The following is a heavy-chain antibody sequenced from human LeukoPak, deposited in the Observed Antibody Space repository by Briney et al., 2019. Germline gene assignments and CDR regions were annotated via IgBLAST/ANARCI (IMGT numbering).Heavy chain of an antibody. CDR3: AKEWGVNVDQVQPYYFDS. CDR1: GFTLSRCA. CDR2: IRGSSGSV. Sequence: PGGSLRLSCAVSGFTLSRCAMSWVRQPPGKGLEWVSAIRGSSGSVYYADSVKGRVTISRDNSKSILYLQMNRLRAEDTAVYYCAKEWGVNVDQVQPYYFDSWGRGVLVTVSS. J-gene: IGHJ4*02. V-gene: IGHV3-23*01. D-gene: IGHD2-2*01.